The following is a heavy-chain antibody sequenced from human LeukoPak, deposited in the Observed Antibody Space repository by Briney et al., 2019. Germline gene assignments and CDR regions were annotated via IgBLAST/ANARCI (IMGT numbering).Heavy chain of an antibody. V-gene: IGHV1-2*02. J-gene: IGHJ3*02. Sequence: ASVKVSCKASGYTFTGYYMHWVRQAPGQGLEWMGWINPNSGGTNYAQKLQGRVTMTTDTSTSTAYMELRSLRSDDTAVYYCARDRGYSYGYRDAFDIWGQGTMVTVSS. CDR1: GYTFTGYY. CDR2: INPNSGGT. CDR3: ARDRGYSYGYRDAFDI. D-gene: IGHD5-18*01.